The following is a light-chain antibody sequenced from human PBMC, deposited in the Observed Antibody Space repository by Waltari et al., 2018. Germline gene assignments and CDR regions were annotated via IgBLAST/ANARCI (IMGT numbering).Light chain of an antibody. CDR2: AAS. Sequence: DIQMTQSPSSLSASVGDRVTITCRASQSISSYLNWYQQKPGKAPKLLIYAASSLQSGVPSRFSGSGSGTDFTLTISSLQPDDFATYYCQQYNYYSTFGQGTKVEIK. V-gene: IGKV1-39*01. J-gene: IGKJ1*01. CDR3: QQYNYYST. CDR1: QSISSY.